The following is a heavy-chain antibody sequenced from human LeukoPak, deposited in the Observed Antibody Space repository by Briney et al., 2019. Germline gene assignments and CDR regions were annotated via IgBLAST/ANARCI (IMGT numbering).Heavy chain of an antibody. J-gene: IGHJ4*02. CDR3: ARDSRNGGSYYKSPFDY. Sequence: SEALSLTCTVSGGSIRSTNYYWGWIRQPPGKGLEWIGSVFSTGSTYYNSSLKSRVTISVDTSKNQFSLKLSSVTAADTAVYYCARDSRNGGSYYKSPFDYWGQGTLVTVSS. D-gene: IGHD1-26*01. CDR2: VFSTGST. V-gene: IGHV4-39*07. CDR1: GGSIRSTNYY.